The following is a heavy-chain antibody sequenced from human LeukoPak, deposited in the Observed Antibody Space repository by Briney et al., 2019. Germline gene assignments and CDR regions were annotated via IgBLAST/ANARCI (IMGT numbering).Heavy chain of an antibody. CDR2: IIPIFGTA. V-gene: IGHV1-69*06. D-gene: IGHD3-10*01. CDR1: GYTFTSYY. CDR3: ARRRGSGSQSLYYFDY. Sequence: ASVKVSCKASGYTFTSYYMHWVRQAPGQGLEWMGGIIPIFGTANYAQKFQGRVTITADKSTSTAYMELSSLRSEDTAVYYCARRRGSGSQSLYYFDYWGQGTLVTVSS. J-gene: IGHJ4*02.